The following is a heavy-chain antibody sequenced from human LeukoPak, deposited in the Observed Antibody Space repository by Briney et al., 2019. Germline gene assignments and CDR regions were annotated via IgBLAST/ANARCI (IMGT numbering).Heavy chain of an antibody. CDR3: ARVREGVVEN. J-gene: IGHJ4*02. CDR1: GFTLSSYW. CDR2: IDPDGSTT. Sequence: GGSLRLSCAASGFTLSSYWMHWVRQAPGGGLVWVSRIDPDGSTTNYADSVKGRFTISRDDSKNTLYLQMNSLRVEDTAVYYCARVREGVVENWGQGTLVTVSS. V-gene: IGHV3-74*01. D-gene: IGHD2-21*01.